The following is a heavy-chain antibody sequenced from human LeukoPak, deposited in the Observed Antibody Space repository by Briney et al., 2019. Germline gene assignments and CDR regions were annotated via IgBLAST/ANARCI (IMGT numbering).Heavy chain of an antibody. J-gene: IGHJ6*03. V-gene: IGHV4-59*12. CDR3: ARVGGSRFGVVITDYMDV. CDR1: GGSISSYY. Sequence: SETLSLTCTVSGGSISSYYWSWIRQPPGKGLEWIGYIYYSGSTNYNPSLKSRVTISVDRSKNQFSLKLSSVTAADTAVYYCARVGGSRFGVVITDYMDVWGKGTTVTVSS. D-gene: IGHD3-3*01. CDR2: IYYSGST.